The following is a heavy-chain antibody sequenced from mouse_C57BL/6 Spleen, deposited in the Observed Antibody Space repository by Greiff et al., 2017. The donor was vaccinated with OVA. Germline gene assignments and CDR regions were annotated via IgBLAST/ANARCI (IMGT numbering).Heavy chain of an antibody. Sequence: VQLQQPGAELVRPGSSVKLSCKASGYTFTSYWMHWVKQRPIQGLEWIGNIDPSDSETHYNQKFKDKATLTVDKSSSTAYMQLSSLTSEDSAVYYCARGGYDYDVEFAYWGQGTLVTVSA. CDR2: IDPSDSET. D-gene: IGHD2-4*01. CDR1: GYTFTSYW. V-gene: IGHV1-52*01. J-gene: IGHJ3*01. CDR3: ARGGYDYDVEFAY.